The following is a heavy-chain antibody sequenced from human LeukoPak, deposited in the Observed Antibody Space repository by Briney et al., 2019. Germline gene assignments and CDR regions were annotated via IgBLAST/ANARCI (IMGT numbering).Heavy chain of an antibody. CDR3: ARGGWFDP. V-gene: IGHV4-59*08. CDR2: IYYSGST. J-gene: IGHJ5*02. Sequence: SETLSLTCTVSGGSISSYYWSWIRQPPGKGLEWIGYIYYSGSTNHNPSLKSRVTISVDTSKNQFSLKLSSVTAADTAVYYCARGGWFDPWGQGTLVTVSS. CDR1: GGSISSYY.